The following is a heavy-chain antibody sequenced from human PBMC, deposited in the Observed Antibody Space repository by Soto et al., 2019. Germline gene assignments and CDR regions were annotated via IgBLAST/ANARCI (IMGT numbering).Heavy chain of an antibody. D-gene: IGHD1-1*01. CDR2: IHHSRSI. CDR1: GGSLSGYY. V-gene: IGHV4-34*01. J-gene: IGHJ4*02. Sequence: SETLSLTCAVYGGSLSGYYWTWIRRPPGKGLEWIGEIHHSRSINYNSSLKSRVTISADTSKNQFFLKLSSVTAADTAVYYCSRGGDAYKAGNYWGQGTLVTVS. CDR3: SRGGDAYKAGNY.